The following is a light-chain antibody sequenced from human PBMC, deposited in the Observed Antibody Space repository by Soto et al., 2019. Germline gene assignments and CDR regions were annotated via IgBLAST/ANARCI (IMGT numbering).Light chain of an antibody. CDR1: SSDVGSYNY. Sequence: QSALTQPASVSGSPGKSITISCTGTSSDVGSYNYVSWYQQHPGKSPKLMMYDVSNRPSGVSNRFSGSKSGNTASLTISGLQAEDEADYYCNSYTGSSTPYVFGTGTKRTVL. CDR2: DVS. CDR3: NSYTGSSTPYV. J-gene: IGLJ1*01. V-gene: IGLV2-14*03.